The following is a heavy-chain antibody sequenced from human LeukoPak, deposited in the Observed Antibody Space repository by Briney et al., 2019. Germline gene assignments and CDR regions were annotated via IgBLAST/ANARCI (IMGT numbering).Heavy chain of an antibody. J-gene: IGHJ4*02. D-gene: IGHD3-10*01. CDR2: INPNNGGT. Sequence: ALVKVSCKASGYTFTGYYMHWVRQAPGEGLEWMGWINPNNGGTNYAQKFQGRVTMTRDTSISTAYMELSRLRSDDTAVYYCARRRGVRGVISPFDYWGQGTLVTVSS. CDR3: ARRRGVRGVISPFDY. CDR1: GYTFTGYY. V-gene: IGHV1-2*02.